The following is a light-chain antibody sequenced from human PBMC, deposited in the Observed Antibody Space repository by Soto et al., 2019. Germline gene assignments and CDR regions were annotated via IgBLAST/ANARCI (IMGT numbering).Light chain of an antibody. Sequence: DIQLTQSPSSLSASVGDKVTITCRASQSIRSYLNWVQQKPGKAPKLLIYDASSLQTGVPSRFSGSGSGKDFSLTISSLQPEDFANYYCQQSYSTPPWTFGHRTKVDI. CDR3: QQSYSTPPWT. CDR2: DAS. V-gene: IGKV1-39*01. J-gene: IGKJ1*01. CDR1: QSIRSY.